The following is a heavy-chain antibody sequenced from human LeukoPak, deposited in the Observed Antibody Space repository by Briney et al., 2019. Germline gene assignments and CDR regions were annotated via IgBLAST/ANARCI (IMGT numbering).Heavy chain of an antibody. CDR1: GFSVSNTY. CDR3: AQTPRPGDNYLGFFFDY. D-gene: IGHD3-10*01. CDR2: IYSGGNT. Sequence: GGSLRLSCAASGFSVSNTYMSWVRQAPGKGLEWVSIIYSGGNTYYADSVKGRFTISRDNSKNTLYLQMNSLGVEDTAVYYCAQTPRPGDNYLGFFFDYWGQGSLVTVSS. V-gene: IGHV3-53*01. J-gene: IGHJ4*02.